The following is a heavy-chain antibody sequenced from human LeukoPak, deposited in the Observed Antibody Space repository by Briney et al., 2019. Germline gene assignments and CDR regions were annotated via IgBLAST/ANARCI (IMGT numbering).Heavy chain of an antibody. V-gene: IGHV3-11*01. Sequence: GGSLRLSCAASGFTFSDYYMSWIRQAPGKGLEWVSYISSSGSTIYYADSVKGRFTISRDNAKNSLYLQMNSLRAEDTALYYCAKGAVAGPLTYFDYWGQGTLVTVSS. CDR3: AKGAVAGPLTYFDY. D-gene: IGHD6-19*01. CDR1: GFTFSDYY. J-gene: IGHJ4*02. CDR2: ISSSGSTI.